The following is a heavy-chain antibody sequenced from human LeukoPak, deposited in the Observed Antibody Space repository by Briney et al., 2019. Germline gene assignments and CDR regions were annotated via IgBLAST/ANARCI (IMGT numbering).Heavy chain of an antibody. V-gene: IGHV3-64*01. D-gene: IGHD6-19*01. CDR1: GFTFSGSE. CDR3: ARGHSSGWFDY. Sequence: GGSLRLSCAASGFTFSGSEMNWVRQAPGKGLEYVSAISSNGGSTYYANSVKGRFTISRDNSKNTLYLQMGSLRAEDMAVYYCARGHSSGWFDYWGQGTLVTVSS. J-gene: IGHJ4*02. CDR2: ISSNGGST.